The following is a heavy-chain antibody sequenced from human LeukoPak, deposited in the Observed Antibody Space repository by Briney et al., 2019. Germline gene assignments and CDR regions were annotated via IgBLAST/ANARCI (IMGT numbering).Heavy chain of an antibody. V-gene: IGHV3-21*01. CDR1: GFDFNYYD. CDR2: ISSKSTYI. D-gene: IGHD3-16*01. CDR3: ARRGGLSSGRGFDH. J-gene: IGHJ4*02. Sequence: GGSLRLSGVASGFDFNYYDMNWVRQAPGKGLEWVSSISSKSTYIDSADSTKGRFTISRDNANNSVFLQMSSLRSEDTAVYYCARRGGLSSGRGFDHWGRGTLVTVSS.